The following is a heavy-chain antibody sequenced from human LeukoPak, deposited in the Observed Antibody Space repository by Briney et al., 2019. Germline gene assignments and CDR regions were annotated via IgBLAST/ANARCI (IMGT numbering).Heavy chain of an antibody. CDR2: ISAYNGNT. Sequence: GASVKVSCKASGYTFTSYGISRVRQAPGQGLEWMGWISAYNGNTNYAQKLQGRVTMTTDTSTSTAYMELRSLRSDDTAVYYCAREKWSSGWHPFDPWGQGTLVTVSP. J-gene: IGHJ5*02. CDR1: GYTFTSYG. V-gene: IGHV1-18*01. D-gene: IGHD6-19*01. CDR3: AREKWSSGWHPFDP.